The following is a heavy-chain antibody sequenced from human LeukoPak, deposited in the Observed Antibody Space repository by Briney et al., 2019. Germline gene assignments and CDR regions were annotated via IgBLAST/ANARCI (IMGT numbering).Heavy chain of an antibody. V-gene: IGHV3-21*01. Sequence: GGSLRLSCAASGFTFSSYSMNWVRQAPGKGLEWVSSISSSSSYIYYADSVKGRFTISRDNDKHSLYLQMNSLRAEDTAVYYCARSCSSTSCHMNWGQGTLVTVSS. CDR1: GFTFSSYS. J-gene: IGHJ4*02. CDR2: ISSSSSYI. CDR3: ARSCSSTSCHMN. D-gene: IGHD2-2*02.